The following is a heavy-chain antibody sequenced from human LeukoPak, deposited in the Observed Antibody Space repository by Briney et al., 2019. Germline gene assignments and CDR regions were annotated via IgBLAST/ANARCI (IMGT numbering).Heavy chain of an antibody. D-gene: IGHD2-2*01. CDR3: ARDSSDIVVVPAPGGDLDY. J-gene: IGHJ4*02. CDR2: ISYDGSNK. Sequence: GGPLRLSCAASGFTFSSYAMHWVRQAPGKELEWVAVISYDGSNKYYADSVKGRFTISRDNSKNTLYLQMNSLRAEDTAVYYCARDSSDIVVVPAPGGDLDYWGQGTLVTVSS. V-gene: IGHV3-30-3*01. CDR1: GFTFSSYA.